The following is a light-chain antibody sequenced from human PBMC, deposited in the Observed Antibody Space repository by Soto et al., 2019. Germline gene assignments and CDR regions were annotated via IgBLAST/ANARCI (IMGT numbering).Light chain of an antibody. Sequence: QLVLTQPPSASGTPGQRVTISCSGGTSSIGRNYVYWYQQLPGTAPKLVIYRNNQRPSGVPDRFSGSKSGTSASLAIRGLRSEDEADYYCAAWDDSLSGLYVFGTGTKLT. CDR2: RNN. V-gene: IGLV1-47*01. CDR3: AAWDDSLSGLYV. CDR1: TSSIGRNY. J-gene: IGLJ1*01.